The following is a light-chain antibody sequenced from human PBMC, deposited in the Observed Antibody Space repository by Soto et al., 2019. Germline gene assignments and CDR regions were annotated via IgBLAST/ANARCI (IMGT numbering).Light chain of an antibody. CDR2: LEGSGSH. Sequence: QSVLTQSSSASGSLGSSVKLTCTLSSGHSTYIIAWHQQQPGNAPRYLMKLEGSGSHNKGSGSPDRFSGSSSGADRYLTIAIVQFDDEADYYGETWDTSVVVFGGGTKLTVL. CDR3: ETWDTSVVV. CDR1: SGHSTYI. V-gene: IGLV4-60*02. J-gene: IGLJ2*01.